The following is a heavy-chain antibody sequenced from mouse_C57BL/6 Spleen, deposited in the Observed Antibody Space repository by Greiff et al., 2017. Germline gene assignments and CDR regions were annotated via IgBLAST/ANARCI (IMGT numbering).Heavy chain of an antibody. CDR1: GYTFTSYW. D-gene: IGHD1-1*01. V-gene: IGHV1-64*01. J-gene: IGHJ1*03. Sequence: VQLQQPGAELVKPGASVKLSCKASGYTFTSYWMHWVKQRPGQGLEWIGMIHPNSGSTNYNEKFKSKATLTVDKSSSTAYMQLSSLASEDSAVYYCARTGDYYGSSRGYFDVWGTGTTVTVSS. CDR2: IHPNSGST. CDR3: ARTGDYYGSSRGYFDV.